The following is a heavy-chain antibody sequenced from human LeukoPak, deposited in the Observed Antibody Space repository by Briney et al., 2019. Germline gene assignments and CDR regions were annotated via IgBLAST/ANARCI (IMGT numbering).Heavy chain of an antibody. D-gene: IGHD2-15*01. V-gene: IGHV1-46*03. CDR2: INPSGGST. CDR1: GYTFTSYY. CDR3: ARASTRPTRYYYYYMDV. Sequence: ASVKVSCKASGYTFTSYYMHWVRQAPGQGLEWMGIINPSGGSTSYAQKFQGRVTMTRDTSTSTVYMELSSLRFEDTAVYYCARASTRPTRYYYYYMDVWGKGTTVTVSS. J-gene: IGHJ6*03.